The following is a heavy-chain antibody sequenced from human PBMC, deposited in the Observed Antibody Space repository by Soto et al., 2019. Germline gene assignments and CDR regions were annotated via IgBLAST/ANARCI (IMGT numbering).Heavy chain of an antibody. CDR3: ARARYDFWSGFHYYYGMDV. J-gene: IGHJ6*02. CDR1: GYTFTSYG. V-gene: IGHV1-18*01. D-gene: IGHD3-3*01. CDR2: ISAYNGNT. Sequence: QVPLVQSGAEVKKPGASVKVSCKASGYTFTSYGISWVRQAPGQGLEWMGWISAYNGNTNYAQKLQGRVTMTTDTSTSTAYMELRSLRSDDTAVYYCARARYDFWSGFHYYYGMDVWGQGTTVTVSS.